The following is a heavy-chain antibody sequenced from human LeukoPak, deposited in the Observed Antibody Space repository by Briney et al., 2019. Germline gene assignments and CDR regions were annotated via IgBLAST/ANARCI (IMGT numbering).Heavy chain of an antibody. CDR1: GFTFSNYW. CDR2: IKGDGSEE. V-gene: IGHV3-7*03. J-gene: IGHJ4*02. Sequence: PGGSLRLSCAGSGFTFSNYWMSWVRQAPGKGLEWVANIKGDGSEEYYVESVKGRFSISRDNAKNALYLQMNSLRIEDTAMYYCEAHGSVWGQGTLVAVSS. CDR3: EAHGSV. D-gene: IGHD3-10*01.